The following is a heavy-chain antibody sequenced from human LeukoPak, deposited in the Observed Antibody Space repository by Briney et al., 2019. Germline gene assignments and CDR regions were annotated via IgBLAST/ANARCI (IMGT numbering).Heavy chain of an antibody. CDR3: ARDTDYFDY. Sequence: SETLSLTCTVSGGSISSGSYYWSWIRQPAGKGLEWIGRIYTSGSTNYNPSLKSRVTISVDTSKNQFSLKLSSVTAADSAVYYCARDTDYFDYWGQATLVTVSP. V-gene: IGHV4-61*02. J-gene: IGHJ4*02. CDR1: GGSISSGSYY. CDR2: IYTSGST.